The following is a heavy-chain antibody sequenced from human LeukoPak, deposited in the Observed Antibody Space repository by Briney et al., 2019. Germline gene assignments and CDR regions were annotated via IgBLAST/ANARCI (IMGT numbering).Heavy chain of an antibody. CDR1: GGSTTGYY. Sequence: PSETLSLTCTVSGGSTTGYYWTWIRQPPGKGLEWIGYVYYSGSTNYNPSLKSRVTISVDTSKNQFSLKLSSVTAADTAVYYCARTSSREDAFDIWGQGTMVTVSS. CDR3: ARTSSREDAFDI. CDR2: VYYSGST. J-gene: IGHJ3*02. D-gene: IGHD2-2*01. V-gene: IGHV4-59*01.